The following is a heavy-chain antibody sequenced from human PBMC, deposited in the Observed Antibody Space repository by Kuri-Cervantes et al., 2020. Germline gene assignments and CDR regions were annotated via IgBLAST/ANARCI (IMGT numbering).Heavy chain of an antibody. Sequence: LSLTCAASGFTFSSYGMHWVRQAPGKGLEWVAVIWYDGSNKYYADSVKGRFTISRDNSKNTLYLQMNSLRAEDTAVYYCARGTTIFGVVIIPFDYWGQGTLVTVSS. V-gene: IGHV3-33*01. CDR2: IWYDGSNK. D-gene: IGHD3-3*01. J-gene: IGHJ4*02. CDR1: GFTFSSYG. CDR3: ARGTTIFGVVIIPFDY.